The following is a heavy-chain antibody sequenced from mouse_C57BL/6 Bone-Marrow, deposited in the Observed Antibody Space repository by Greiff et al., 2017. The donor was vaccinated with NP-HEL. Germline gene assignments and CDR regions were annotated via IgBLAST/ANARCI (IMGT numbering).Heavy chain of an antibody. D-gene: IGHD1-1*01. CDR2: IKPNNGGT. Sequence: EVQLQQSGPELVKPGASVKMSCKASGYTFTDYNMHWVKQSHGKSLEWIGYIKPNNGGTSYNQKFKGKATLTVNKSSSTAYMELRSLTSEDSAVYYCARLAPIRVLDYWGQGTTLTVSS. J-gene: IGHJ2*01. CDR3: ARLAPIRVLDY. CDR1: GYTFTDYN. V-gene: IGHV1-22*01.